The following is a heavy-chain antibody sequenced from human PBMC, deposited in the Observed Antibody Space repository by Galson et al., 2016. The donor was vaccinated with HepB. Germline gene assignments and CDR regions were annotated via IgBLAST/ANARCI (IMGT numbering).Heavy chain of an antibody. V-gene: IGHV3-15*04. J-gene: IGHJ4*02. CDR3: TRDPNTIWPTGKED. CDR1: GFSFASSW. Sequence: SLRLSCAASGFSFASSWMSWVRQAPGKGLEWIALIESKTSGEAARYAAPVQGRFTISRDDSKNTLFLQMTSLQSEDTAVYYCTRDPNTIWPTGKEDWGQGTLVTVSS. D-gene: IGHD1-14*01. CDR2: IESKTSGEAA.